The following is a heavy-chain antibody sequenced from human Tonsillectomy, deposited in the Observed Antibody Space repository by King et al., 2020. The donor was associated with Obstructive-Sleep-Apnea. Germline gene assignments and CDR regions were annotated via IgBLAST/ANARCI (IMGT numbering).Heavy chain of an antibody. CDR2: IIPILGTA. V-gene: IGHV1-69*12. Sequence: QLVQSGAEVKKPGSSVKVSCKASGGTFSSYAISWVRQAPGQGLEWMGGIIPILGTANYAQKFQGRVTFTADESTSTAYMELSSLRSEDTAGYYCARDWMADKHLTGYYLDYWGQGTLVTVSS. D-gene: IGHD3-9*01. J-gene: IGHJ4*02. CDR1: GGTFSSYA. CDR3: ARDWMADKHLTGYYLDY.